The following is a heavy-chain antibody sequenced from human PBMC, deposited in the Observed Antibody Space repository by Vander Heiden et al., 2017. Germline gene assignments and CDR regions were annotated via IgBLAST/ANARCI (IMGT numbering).Heavy chain of an antibody. J-gene: IGHJ3*02. Sequence: QVQLQESGPGLVKPSETLSLTCTVSGGSISSYYWSWIRQPPGKGLEWIGYIYYSGRTNYNPSLKSRVTISVDTSKNQFSLKLSSVTAADTAVYYCARVVYKDAFDIWGQGTMVTVSS. CDR1: GGSISSYY. CDR3: ARVVYKDAFDI. V-gene: IGHV4-59*01. D-gene: IGHD1-1*01. CDR2: IYYSGRT.